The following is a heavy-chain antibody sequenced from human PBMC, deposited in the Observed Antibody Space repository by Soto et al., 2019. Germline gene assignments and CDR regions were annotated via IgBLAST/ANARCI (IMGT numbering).Heavy chain of an antibody. CDR2: ISGYNGDT. V-gene: IGHV1-18*01. CDR3: ASSVNSEPEPYGMDV. D-gene: IGHD1-7*01. CDR1: GYTFTRYG. Sequence: GASVKVSCKASGYTFTRYGISWVRQAPGQGLEWMGWISGYNGDTKYAQKFQGRVTITADKSTSTAYMELSSLRSEDTAVYYCASSVNSEPEPYGMDVWGQGTTVTVSS. J-gene: IGHJ6*02.